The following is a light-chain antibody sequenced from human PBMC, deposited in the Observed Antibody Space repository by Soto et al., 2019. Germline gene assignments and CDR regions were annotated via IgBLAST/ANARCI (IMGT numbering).Light chain of an antibody. CDR1: QSVSSSY. CDR2: GAS. CDR3: QQYGSSPPLT. J-gene: IGKJ4*01. V-gene: IGKV3-20*01. Sequence: EIVLTQSPGTLSLSPGERATLSCRASQSVSSSYLAWYQQKPGQAPRLLIYGASSRATGIPDRFSGSGSVTDFTLTISRLEPEDCAVYYCQQYGSSPPLTFGGGTKVEIK.